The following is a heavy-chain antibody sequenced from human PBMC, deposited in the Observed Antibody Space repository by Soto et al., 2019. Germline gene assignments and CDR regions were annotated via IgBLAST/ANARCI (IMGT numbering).Heavy chain of an antibody. CDR1: GGTFSSYT. CDR3: ASFMYCSSTSCPLGAFDI. D-gene: IGHD2-2*01. V-gene: IGHV1-69*02. CDR2: IIPILGIA. J-gene: IGHJ3*02. Sequence: ASVKVSCTASGGTFSSYTISWVRQAPGQGLEWMGRIIPILGIANYAQKFQGRVTITADKSTSTAYMELSSPRSEDTAVYYCASFMYCSSTSCPLGAFDIWGQGTMVTVSS.